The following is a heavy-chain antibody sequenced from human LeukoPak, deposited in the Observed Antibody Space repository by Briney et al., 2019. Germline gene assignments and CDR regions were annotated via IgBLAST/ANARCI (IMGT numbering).Heavy chain of an antibody. CDR1: GVSIASYS. V-gene: IGHV4-39*07. J-gene: IGHJ4*02. Sequence: SETLSLTCAVSGVSIASYSCHWIRQPPGKGLEDVAAIDSSGNTYYSPSLRSRLIIAVDHSKNQCSLRVTSVTAADTAVYYCARSSGWWALDYWGQGTLAAVSS. D-gene: IGHD6-13*01. CDR3: ARSSGWWALDY. CDR2: IDSSGNT.